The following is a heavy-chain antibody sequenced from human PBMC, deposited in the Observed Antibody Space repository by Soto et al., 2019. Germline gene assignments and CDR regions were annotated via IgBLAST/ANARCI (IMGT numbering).Heavy chain of an antibody. J-gene: IGHJ4*02. CDR2: ISSSSSTI. Sequence: EVQLVESGGGVVQPGGSLRLSCAASGFTFSSYSMNWVRQAPGKGLEWVSYISSSSSTIYYADSVKGRFTISRDNAKNSLYLQMNSLRDEDTAVYYCARGLYYYDSSGYWGYWGQGTLVTVSS. CDR1: GFTFSSYS. CDR3: ARGLYYYDSSGYWGY. D-gene: IGHD3-22*01. V-gene: IGHV3-48*02.